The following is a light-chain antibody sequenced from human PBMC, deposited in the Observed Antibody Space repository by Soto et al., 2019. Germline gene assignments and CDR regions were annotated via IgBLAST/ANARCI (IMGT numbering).Light chain of an antibody. V-gene: IGLV1-40*01. Sequence: QSVLTQPPSVSGAPGQRVTISCTGSSSNIGAGYDVHWYQQLPGTAPKLLIYGNSNRPSGVPDRFSGSKSGTSASLAITGLQDEDEADYSCQSYDSSLRGFRVFGTGTKLTVL. CDR2: GNS. CDR1: SSNIGAGYD. CDR3: QSYDSSLRGFRV. J-gene: IGLJ1*01.